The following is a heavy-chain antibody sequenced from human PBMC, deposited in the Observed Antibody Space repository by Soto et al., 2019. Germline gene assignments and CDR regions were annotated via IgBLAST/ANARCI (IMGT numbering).Heavy chain of an antibody. CDR3: ARDDCSTSTCYTVWFDP. CDR2: TNTDGSST. J-gene: IGHJ5*02. D-gene: IGHD2-2*01. Sequence: QTGGSLRLSCAASGFTFSNYWIHWVRQVPGKGLVWVSRTNTDGSSTNYADSVKGRFTVSRDNADNTLYLRMSSLRAEDTAVYYWARDDCSTSTCYTVWFDPWGQGTLVTVSS. V-gene: IGHV3-74*01. CDR1: GFTFSNYW.